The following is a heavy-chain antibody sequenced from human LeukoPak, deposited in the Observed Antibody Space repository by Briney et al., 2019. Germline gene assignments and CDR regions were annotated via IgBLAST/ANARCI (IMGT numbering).Heavy chain of an antibody. J-gene: IGHJ4*02. CDR3: ARRGYSYAPDY. Sequence: ASVKVSCKASGYSFTGYYMHWVRQAPGQGPEWMGWINPNSGGTNYAQKFQGRVTMTRDTSISTAYMELSGLKSDDTAVYFCARRGYSYAPDYWGQGTLVTVSS. CDR1: GYSFTGYY. CDR2: INPNSGGT. D-gene: IGHD5-18*01. V-gene: IGHV1-2*02.